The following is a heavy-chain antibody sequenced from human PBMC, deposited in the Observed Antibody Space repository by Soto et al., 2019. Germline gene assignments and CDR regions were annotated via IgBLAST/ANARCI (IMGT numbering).Heavy chain of an antibody. Sequence: EVQLVESGGGLVQPGGSLRLSCAASGFTFSSYWMSWVRQAPGKGLEWVANIKHDGSEKYYVDSVKGRFTSSRDNAKNSLYRQINSLRAEDTAVDYCARGYRIAAHDWGQGTLVTVSS. CDR3: ARGYRIAAHD. D-gene: IGHD6-13*01. CDR2: IKHDGSEK. J-gene: IGHJ4*02. V-gene: IGHV3-7*04. CDR1: GFTFSSYW.